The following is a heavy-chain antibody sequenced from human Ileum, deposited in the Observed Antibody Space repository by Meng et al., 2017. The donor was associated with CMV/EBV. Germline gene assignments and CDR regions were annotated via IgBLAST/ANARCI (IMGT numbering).Heavy chain of an antibody. CDR3: ARAEADTGNFEY. J-gene: IGHJ4*02. CDR2: ISSSGSI. CDR1: DGSISSYY. V-gene: IGHV4-4*07. D-gene: IGHD6-19*01. Sequence: QVKLKESGPGLVKPSETLSLTCTVTDGSISSYYWSWIRQCDDQGLEWIGRISSSGSINYNPSLESRLTLSVDTSKKQLSLKLSSVTAADTAVYYCARAEADTGNFEYWGQGTLVTVSS.